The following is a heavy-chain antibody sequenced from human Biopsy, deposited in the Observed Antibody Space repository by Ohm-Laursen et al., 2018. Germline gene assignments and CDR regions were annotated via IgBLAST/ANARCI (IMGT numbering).Heavy chain of an antibody. J-gene: IGHJ6*02. V-gene: IGHV3-21*04. Sequence: SLRLSCTASGFTFSPYTVTWVRQAPGKGLEWVSSISSSGNFMYYADSVKGRFTISRDNTNNSLYLQMTSLRPEDTAVFYCARGKYKDFSTGLPRPYHYTLDFWGPGTTVTVSS. D-gene: IGHD3-22*01. CDR2: ISSSGNFM. CDR3: ARGKYKDFSTGLPRPYHYTLDF. CDR1: GFTFSPYT.